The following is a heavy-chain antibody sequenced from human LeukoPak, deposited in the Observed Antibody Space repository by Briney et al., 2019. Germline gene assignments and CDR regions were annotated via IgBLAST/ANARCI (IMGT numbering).Heavy chain of an antibody. Sequence: GGSLRLSCAASGFTFSSYTMGWVRQAPGKGLEWVSAISGDGVNRYYSDSVKGRFTISRDNAKNSLYLQMNSLRAEDTAVYYCARLRQTLSLIDYWGQGTLVTVSS. J-gene: IGHJ4*02. V-gene: IGHV3-23*01. CDR3: ARLRQTLSLIDY. CDR1: GFTFSSYT. CDR2: ISGDGVNR. D-gene: IGHD3-16*01.